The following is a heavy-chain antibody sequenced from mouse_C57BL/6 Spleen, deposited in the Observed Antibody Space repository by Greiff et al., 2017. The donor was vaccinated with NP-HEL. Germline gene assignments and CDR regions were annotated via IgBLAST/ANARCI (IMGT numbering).Heavy chain of an antibody. CDR3: ARRIQGYFDV. CDR2: ISSGGSYT. V-gene: IGHV5-6*01. Sequence: EVQVVESGGDLVKPGGSLKLSCAASGFTFSSYGMSWVRQTPDKRLEWVATISSGGSYTYYPDSVKGRFTISRDNAKNTLYLQMSSLKSEDTAMYYCARRIQGYFDVWGTGTTVTVSS. CDR1: GFTFSSYG. J-gene: IGHJ1*03.